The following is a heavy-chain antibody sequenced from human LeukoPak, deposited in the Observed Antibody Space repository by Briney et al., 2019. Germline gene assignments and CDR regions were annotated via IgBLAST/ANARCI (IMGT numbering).Heavy chain of an antibody. CDR2: INPSGGI. CDR3: AREYYDILTGYRGMDV. V-gene: IGHV1-46*01. Sequence: ASVKVSCKASGYTFSIYNMHWVRQAPGQGLEWMGIINPSGGIGYAQKLQGRITLTRDTTTLYMELSSLRSEDTAVYYCAREYYDILTGYRGMDVWGQGTTVTVSS. J-gene: IGHJ6*02. D-gene: IGHD3-9*01. CDR1: GYTFSIYN.